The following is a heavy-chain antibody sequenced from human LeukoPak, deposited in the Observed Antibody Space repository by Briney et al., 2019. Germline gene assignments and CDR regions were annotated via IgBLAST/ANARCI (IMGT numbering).Heavy chain of an antibody. CDR3: AKDFYWAFDY. Sequence: GGSLRLSCATSGFTFSHYGMHWVRQAPGRGLDWVAHIRYDESDKYYADSVKGRFTISRDISNNTVYLQMNSLRVEDTAVYYCAKDFYWAFDYWGQGTLVTVSS. J-gene: IGHJ4*02. CDR1: GFTFSHYG. CDR2: IRYDESDK. D-gene: IGHD2-8*02. V-gene: IGHV3-30*02.